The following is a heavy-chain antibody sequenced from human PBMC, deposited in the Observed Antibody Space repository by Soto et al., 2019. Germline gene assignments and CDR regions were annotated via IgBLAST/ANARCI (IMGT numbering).Heavy chain of an antibody. CDR3: ARKGSPFYYYYMDV. CDR2: IYYSGST. D-gene: IGHD2-15*01. J-gene: IGHJ6*03. Sequence: QVQLQESGPGLVKPSETLSLTCTVSGGSISSYYWSWIRQPPGKGLEWIGYIYYSGSTNYNPSLKSRVTISVDTSKNQFSLKLSSVTAADTAVYYCARKGSPFYYYYMDVWGKGTTVTVSS. CDR1: GGSISSYY. V-gene: IGHV4-59*01.